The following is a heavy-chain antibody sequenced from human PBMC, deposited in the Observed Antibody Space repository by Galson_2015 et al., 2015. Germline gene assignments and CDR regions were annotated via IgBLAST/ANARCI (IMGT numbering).Heavy chain of an antibody. Sequence: SVKVSCKASGVTFSSYAISWVRQAPGQGLEWMGGIIPIFGTANYAQKFQGRVTITADESTSTAYMELSSLRSEDTAVYYCARDRGYYGSGAGLGMDVWGQGTTVTVSS. J-gene: IGHJ6*02. CDR2: IIPIFGTA. CDR3: ARDRGYYGSGAGLGMDV. V-gene: IGHV1-69*13. CDR1: GVTFSSYA. D-gene: IGHD3-10*01.